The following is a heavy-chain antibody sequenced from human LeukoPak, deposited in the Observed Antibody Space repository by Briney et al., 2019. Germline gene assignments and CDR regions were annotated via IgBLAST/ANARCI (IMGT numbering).Heavy chain of an antibody. J-gene: IGHJ3*02. Sequence: GGSLRLSCTASGFIFSNYAMHWVRQAPGKGLEWVAFIRYDGSNKYYADSVKGRFTISRDNAKNSLYLQMNSLRAEDTALYYCARVGDSSGYYVGYDAFDIWGQGTMVTVAS. CDR3: ARVGDSSGYYVGYDAFDI. CDR2: IRYDGSNK. CDR1: GFIFSNYA. V-gene: IGHV3-30*02. D-gene: IGHD3-22*01.